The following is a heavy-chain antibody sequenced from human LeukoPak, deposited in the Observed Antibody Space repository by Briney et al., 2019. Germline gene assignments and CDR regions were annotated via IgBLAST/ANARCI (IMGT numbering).Heavy chain of an antibody. CDR2: ISSSGRTI. V-gene: IGHV3-48*03. Sequence: PGGSLRLSCAASGFTFSSYEMNWVRQAPGKGLEGGSYISSSGRTIYYADSVKGRFTISRNNTKNSLYLQMHSLRAEDTAVYYCAREAGYHHESSGYAANDYWGQGTLVTVSS. J-gene: IGHJ4*02. CDR1: GFTFSSYE. D-gene: IGHD3-22*01. CDR3: AREAGYHHESSGYAANDY.